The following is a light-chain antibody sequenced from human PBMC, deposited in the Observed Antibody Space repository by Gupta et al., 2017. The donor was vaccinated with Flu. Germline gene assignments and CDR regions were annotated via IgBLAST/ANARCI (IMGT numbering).Light chain of an antibody. CDR1: QSISSL. V-gene: IGKV1-5*03. CDR3: RFQHT. Sequence: MTQFPSTLSASVGDRVTITCRASQSISSLLAWDQQKPGKAPKILIYKTSSLKSGVPSRFSGSGSGTEFTLTINSLQPDDSATYDCRFQHTFGQGTKLEIK. J-gene: IGKJ2*01. CDR2: KTS.